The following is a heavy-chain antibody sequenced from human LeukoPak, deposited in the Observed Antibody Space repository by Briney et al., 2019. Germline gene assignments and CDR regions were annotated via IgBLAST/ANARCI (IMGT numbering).Heavy chain of an antibody. J-gene: IGHJ4*02. V-gene: IGHV4-39*01. CDR2: IYYTGST. D-gene: IGHD5-12*01. CDR1: GGSISSSRYY. CDR3: ARRGVVATPDANF. Sequence: SETLSPTCTVSGGSISSSRYYWGWIRQPPGKGLEWIGNIYYTGSTYYNPSLRSRVSISVDTSKNQFTLKLSSVTAADTAVYYCARRGVVATPDANFWGQGTLVTVSS.